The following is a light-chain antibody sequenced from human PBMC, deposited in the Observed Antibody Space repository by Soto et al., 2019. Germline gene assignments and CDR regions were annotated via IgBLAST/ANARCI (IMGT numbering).Light chain of an antibody. CDR2: EVN. J-gene: IGLJ3*02. V-gene: IGLV2-8*01. Sequence: QPVLTQPPSASGSPEQSVTISCTGTSSDVGAYNYVSWYQQHPGKAPKLILYEVNKRPSGVPDRFSGSKSGNTASLTVSGLRAEDEADYYCTSYADSDNSVFGGGTKLPS. CDR3: TSYADSDNSV. CDR1: SSDVGAYNY.